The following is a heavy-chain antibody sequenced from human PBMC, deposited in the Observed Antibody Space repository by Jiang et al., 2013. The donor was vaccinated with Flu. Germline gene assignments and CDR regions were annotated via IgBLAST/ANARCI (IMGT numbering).Heavy chain of an antibody. J-gene: IGHJ4*02. CDR1: GFSLSTSGVG. CDR3: ARILSCDYGDYGIDY. Sequence: KPTQTLTLTCTFSGFSLSTSGVGVGWIRQPPGKALEWLALIDWDDDKYYSTSLKTRLTISKDTSKNQVVLTMTNMDPVDTATYYCARILSCDYGDYGIDYWGQGTLVTVSS. CDR2: IDWDDDK. D-gene: IGHD4-17*01. V-gene: IGHV2-70*01.